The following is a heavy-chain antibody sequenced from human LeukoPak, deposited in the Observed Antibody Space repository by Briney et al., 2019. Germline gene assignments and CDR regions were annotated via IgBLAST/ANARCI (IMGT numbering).Heavy chain of an antibody. Sequence: PSETLSLTCTVSGGSISSSSYYWGWIRQPPGKGLEWIGSIYYSGSTYYNPSLKSRVTISVDTSKNQFSLKLSSVTAADTAVYYCARARLLPLHYFDYWGQGTLVTVSS. D-gene: IGHD3-22*01. CDR1: GGSISSSSYY. J-gene: IGHJ4*02. CDR2: IYYSGST. V-gene: IGHV4-39*07. CDR3: ARARLLPLHYFDY.